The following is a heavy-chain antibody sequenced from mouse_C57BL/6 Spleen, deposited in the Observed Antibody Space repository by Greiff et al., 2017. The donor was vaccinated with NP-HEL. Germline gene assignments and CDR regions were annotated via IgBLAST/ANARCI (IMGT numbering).Heavy chain of an antibody. J-gene: IGHJ1*03. V-gene: IGHV1-39*01. D-gene: IGHD1-1*01. CDR2: INPNYGTT. Sequence: VQLQQSGPELVKPGASVKISCKASGYSFTDYNMNWVKQSNGKSLEWIGVINPNYGTTSYNQKFKGKATLTVDQSSSTAYMQLNSLTSEDSAVYYCGGLLRYHWYFDVWGTGTTVTVSS. CDR1: GYSFTDYN. CDR3: GGLLRYHWYFDV.